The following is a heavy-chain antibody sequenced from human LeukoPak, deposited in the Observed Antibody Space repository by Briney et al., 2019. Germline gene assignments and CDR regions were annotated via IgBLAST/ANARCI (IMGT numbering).Heavy chain of an antibody. CDR3: ARDFVARSEYNWFDP. D-gene: IGHD3-3*01. Sequence: GGSLRLSCAASGFTFSSYSMNWVRQAPGKGLEWVSYISSSSSTIFYADSVKGRFTISRDNAKNSLYLQMNSLRAEDTAVYYCARDFVARSEYNWFDPWGQGTLVTVSS. CDR2: ISSSSSTI. J-gene: IGHJ5*02. CDR1: GFTFSSYS. V-gene: IGHV3-48*04.